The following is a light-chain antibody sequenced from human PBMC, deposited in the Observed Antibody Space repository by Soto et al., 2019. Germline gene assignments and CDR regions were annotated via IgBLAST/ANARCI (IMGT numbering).Light chain of an antibody. CDR2: KAS. J-gene: IGKJ4*01. V-gene: IGKV1-5*03. Sequence: DIQMTQSPSTLSASVGDRVTITCRASQSISSWLAWYQQKPGKAPKLLTYKASTLESGVPSRFSGSGSGTEFTLTISSLQPDDFATYYCQQYNSVSLLTFGGGTKVDIK. CDR1: QSISSW. CDR3: QQYNSVSLLT.